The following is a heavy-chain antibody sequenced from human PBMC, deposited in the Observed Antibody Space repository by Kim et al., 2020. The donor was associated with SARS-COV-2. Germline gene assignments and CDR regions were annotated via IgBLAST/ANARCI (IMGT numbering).Heavy chain of an antibody. CDR1: GFTFSIYA. CDR3: ARGGSGREIDF. J-gene: IGHJ4*02. V-gene: IGHV3-30-3*01. D-gene: IGHD3-10*01. Sequence: GGSLRRSCAASGFTFSIYAMHWVRQAPGKGLEWVAVISYDGSNKYYADSVKGRFTISRDSTKKTLYLQMNSLRAEDTAIYYCARGGSGREIDFWGQGTLVTVSS. CDR2: ISYDGSNK.